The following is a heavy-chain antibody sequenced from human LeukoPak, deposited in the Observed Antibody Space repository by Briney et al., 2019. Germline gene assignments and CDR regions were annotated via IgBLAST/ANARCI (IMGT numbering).Heavy chain of an antibody. CDR1: GFTFHHYS. Sequence: PGGSLRLSCAASGFTFHHYSMHRVRQPPGKGLEWVSLISWDGGITYYADSVRGRFTISRDNSKNSLSLEMNSLRTEDTALYYCAKDSNTGGYSFGSWGQGTLVTVTS. D-gene: IGHD5-12*01. J-gene: IGHJ4*02. CDR3: AKDSNTGGYSFGS. V-gene: IGHV3-43*01. CDR2: ISWDGGIT.